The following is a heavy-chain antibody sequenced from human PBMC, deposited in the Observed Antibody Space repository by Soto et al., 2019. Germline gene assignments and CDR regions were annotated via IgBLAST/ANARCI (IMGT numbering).Heavy chain of an antibody. J-gene: IGHJ4*02. Sequence: EVQLLESGGGLVQPGGSLRLSCAASGFTFSSYAMRWVRQAPGKGLEWVSSISGSSDSTYYADSVKGRFTISRDNSKNTLYLQMNSLRAEDTAVYYCARRVSGNYYDYWGQGTLVTVSS. CDR2: ISGSSDST. D-gene: IGHD1-26*01. CDR1: GFTFSSYA. V-gene: IGHV3-23*01. CDR3: ARRVSGNYYDY.